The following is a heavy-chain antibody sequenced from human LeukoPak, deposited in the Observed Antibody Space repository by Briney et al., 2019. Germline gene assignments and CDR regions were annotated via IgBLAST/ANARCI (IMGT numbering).Heavy chain of an antibody. CDR3: ARVKMYYYDSSGHDAFDI. Sequence: SETLSLTCTVSGGSISSGGYYWSWIRQPAGKGLEWIGRIYTSGSTNYNPSLKSRVTISVDTSKNQFSLKLSSVTAADTAVYYCARVKMYYYDSSGHDAFDIWGQGTMVTVSS. D-gene: IGHD3-22*01. V-gene: IGHV4-61*02. CDR2: IYTSGST. CDR1: GGSISSGGYY. J-gene: IGHJ3*02.